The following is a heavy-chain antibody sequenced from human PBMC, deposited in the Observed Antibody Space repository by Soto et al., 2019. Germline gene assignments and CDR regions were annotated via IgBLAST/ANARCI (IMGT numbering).Heavy chain of an antibody. CDR1: GFTFNSYA. J-gene: IGHJ3*01. CDR2: VSATGRLT. V-gene: IGHV3-23*01. Sequence: EIQLLESGGGLIQPGGSLRLSCAASGFTFNSYAMSWVRQAPGKGLEWVSAVSATGRLTYYADSVKGRFTISRDNSKGTLYVQMNRLRAEDTAVYYCAKSGYCFASGEDGFDVWGQGTMVAVSS. CDR3: AKSGYCFASGEDGFDV. D-gene: IGHD3-10*01.